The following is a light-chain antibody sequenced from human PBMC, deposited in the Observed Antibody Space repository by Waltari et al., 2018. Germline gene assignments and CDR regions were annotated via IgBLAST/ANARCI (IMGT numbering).Light chain of an antibody. CDR1: QSISDY. J-gene: IGKJ3*01. Sequence: DIQLTKSPSPLSAPVGDRSTITCRASQSISDYLNWYQHKPGKAPRLLIYSASTLQSGVPSRFSGSGSGTDFTLIISSLQPEDFATYYCEQSNSFPFTFGPGTKVDVK. CDR2: SAS. CDR3: EQSNSFPFT. V-gene: IGKV1-39*01.